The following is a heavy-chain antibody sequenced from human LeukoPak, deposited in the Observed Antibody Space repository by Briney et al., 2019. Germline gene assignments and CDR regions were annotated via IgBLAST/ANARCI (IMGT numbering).Heavy chain of an antibody. CDR1: GYTFTNYD. CDR2: VNPNSGNT. Sequence: ASVKVSCKASGYTFTNYDINWVRQATGQGLEWMGWVNPNSGNTGYAQKFQGRVTMTTDTSTSTAYMELRSLRSDDTAVYYCARGPLWFGELLPYYMDVWGKGTTVTISS. V-gene: IGHV1-8*01. CDR3: ARGPLWFGELLPYYMDV. J-gene: IGHJ6*03. D-gene: IGHD3-10*01.